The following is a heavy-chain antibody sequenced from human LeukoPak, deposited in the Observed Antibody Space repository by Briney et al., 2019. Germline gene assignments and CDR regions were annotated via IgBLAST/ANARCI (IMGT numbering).Heavy chain of an antibody. D-gene: IGHD6-19*01. CDR2: ISGSGGST. CDR1: GFTFSSYA. J-gene: IGHJ6*03. CDR3: AKGLKAVSVVAGAFYYYYYVDV. Sequence: PGGSLRLSCAASGFTFSSYAMSWVRQAPGKGLEWVSAISGSGGSTYYADSVKGRFTISRDNSKNTLYLQMNSLRAEDTAVYYCAKGLKAVSVVAGAFYYYYYVDVWGKGTTVTVSS. V-gene: IGHV3-23*01.